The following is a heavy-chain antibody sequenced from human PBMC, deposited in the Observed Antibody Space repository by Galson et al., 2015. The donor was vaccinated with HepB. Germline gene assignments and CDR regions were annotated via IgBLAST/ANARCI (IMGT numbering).Heavy chain of an antibody. Sequence: SCKASGYTFTSYDINWVRQAPGKGLEWVAVISYDGSNKYYADSVKGRFTISRDNSKNTLYLQMNSLRAEDTAVYYCARSYDSSGYYYPDYWGQGTLVTVSS. CDR1: GYTFTSYD. CDR2: ISYDGSNK. D-gene: IGHD3-22*01. J-gene: IGHJ4*02. V-gene: IGHV3-30-3*01. CDR3: ARSYDSSGYYYPDY.